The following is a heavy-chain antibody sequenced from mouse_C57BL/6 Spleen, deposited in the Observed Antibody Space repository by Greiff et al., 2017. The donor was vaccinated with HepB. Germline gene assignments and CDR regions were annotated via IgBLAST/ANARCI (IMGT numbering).Heavy chain of an antibody. D-gene: IGHD2-2*01. CDR2: IYPGDGDT. CDR1: GYAFSSSW. CDR3: ARAGYAYYAMDY. V-gene: IGHV1-82*01. J-gene: IGHJ4*01. Sequence: VQLQQSGPELVKPGASVKISCKASGYAFSSSWMNWVKQRPGKGLEWTGRIYPGDGDTNYNGKFKGKATLTADKSSSTAYMQLSSLTSEDSAVYFCARAGYAYYAMDYWGQGTSVTVSS.